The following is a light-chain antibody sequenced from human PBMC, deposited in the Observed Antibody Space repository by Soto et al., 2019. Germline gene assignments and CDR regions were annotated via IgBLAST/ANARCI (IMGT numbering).Light chain of an antibody. Sequence: QSVLTQPPSASGTPGQRVTISCSGSSSTIGSHTVNCYQQLPGTAPKLIIYRNNQRLSGVTNRFSGSKSGNTASLTISGLQGEEEADYYCSSYTISRTYVFGTGTKVTVL. CDR1: SSTIGSHT. CDR2: RNN. CDR3: SSYTISRTYV. J-gene: IGLJ1*01. V-gene: IGLV1-44*01.